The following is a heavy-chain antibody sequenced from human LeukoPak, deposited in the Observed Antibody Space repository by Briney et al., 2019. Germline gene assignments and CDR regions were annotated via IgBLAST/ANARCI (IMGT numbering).Heavy chain of an antibody. CDR3: ARDGFWMVRGESDAFDI. V-gene: IGHV1-46*01. D-gene: IGHD3-10*01. CDR2: INPSGGST. J-gene: IGHJ3*02. CDR1: GYTFTSYY. Sequence: GASVKVSCKASGYTFTSYYMHWVRQAPGQGLEWMGIINPSGGSTSYAQKFQGRVTMTRDTSTSTVYMELSSLRSEDTAAYYCARDGFWMVRGESDAFDIWGQGTMVTVSS.